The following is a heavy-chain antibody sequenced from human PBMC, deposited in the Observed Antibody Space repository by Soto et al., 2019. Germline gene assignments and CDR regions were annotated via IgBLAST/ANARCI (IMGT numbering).Heavy chain of an antibody. CDR3: SGAESPDTAYFSLY. D-gene: IGHD1-26*01. CDR1: GGTFSSYA. J-gene: IGHJ4*02. V-gene: IGHV1-69*13. Sequence: ASVKVSCKASGGTFSSYAISWVRQAPGQGLEWMGGIIPIFGTANYAQKFQGRVTITADESTSTAYMELSSLRSEDSAVYYCSGAESPDTAYFSLYWGQGTPVTVSS. CDR2: IIPIFGTA.